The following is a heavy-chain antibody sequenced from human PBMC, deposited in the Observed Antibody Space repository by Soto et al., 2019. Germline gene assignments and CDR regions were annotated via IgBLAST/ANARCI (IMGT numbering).Heavy chain of an antibody. Sequence: SETLSLTCSFSGDSVTSHYLTWIRQSPEKGLEWIGCMHYTGFSHYNPSLKSRLTISVDRSKNQFTLQLTSVTVADTAVYYCASPTVAYYYYYMDVWGKGTTVTVSS. D-gene: IGHD4-4*01. V-gene: IGHV4-59*02. J-gene: IGHJ6*03. CDR3: ASPTVAYYYYYMDV. CDR1: GDSVTSHY. CDR2: MHYTGFS.